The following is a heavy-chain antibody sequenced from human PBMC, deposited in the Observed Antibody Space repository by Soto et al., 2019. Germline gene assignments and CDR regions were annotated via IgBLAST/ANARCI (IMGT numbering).Heavy chain of an antibody. Sequence: EVQLVESGGGLVQPGGSLRLSCAASGFTFSSYWMSWVRQAPGKGLEWVANIKQDGSEKYYVDSVKGRFTISRDNAKNSLYLQMNSLRAEDTAVYYCAKGGGEGYTHNEFDYWGQGTLVTVSS. CDR2: IKQDGSEK. D-gene: IGHD3-16*01. V-gene: IGHV3-7*03. CDR3: AKGGGEGYTHNEFDY. CDR1: GFTFSSYW. J-gene: IGHJ4*02.